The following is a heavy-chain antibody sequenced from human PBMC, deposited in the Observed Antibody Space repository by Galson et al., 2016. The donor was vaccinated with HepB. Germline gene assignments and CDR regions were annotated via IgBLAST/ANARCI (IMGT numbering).Heavy chain of an antibody. CDR3: VADHGGLDCFDF. CDR2: ISDSGANT. J-gene: IGHJ3*01. CDR1: GFTFSDYY. V-gene: IGHV3-23*01. Sequence: SLRLSCAASGFTFSDYYMSWIRQAPGKGLEWVSGISDSGANTYYADSVRGRFSISGDDSKGTLYLQMTNLRVEDTALYYCVADHGGLDCFDFWGRGTMVTVSS. D-gene: IGHD4-23*01.